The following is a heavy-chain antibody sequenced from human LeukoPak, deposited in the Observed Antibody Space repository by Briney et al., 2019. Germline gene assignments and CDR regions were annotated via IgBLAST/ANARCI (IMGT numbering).Heavy chain of an antibody. CDR2: LHPEDRET. V-gene: IGHV1-24*01. Sequence: GASVKVSCRVSGDTLTESSIHWERQTPGKGLEWMGGLHPEDRETIYAQKFQGRVNMTEDSSTDTAYMDLRNLRSEDTAVYYCATAEQLVWGQGTLVTVSS. D-gene: IGHD6-6*01. CDR3: ATAEQLV. J-gene: IGHJ4*02. CDR1: GDTLTESS.